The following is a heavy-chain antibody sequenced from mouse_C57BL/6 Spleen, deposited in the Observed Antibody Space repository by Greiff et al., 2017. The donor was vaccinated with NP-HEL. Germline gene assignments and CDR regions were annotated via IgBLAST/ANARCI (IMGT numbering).Heavy chain of an antibody. CDR3: ARSFYDYDSYYYAMDY. D-gene: IGHD2-4*01. V-gene: IGHV1-53*01. CDR2: INPSNGGT. Sequence: QVHVKQPGTELVKPGASVKLSCKASGYTFTSYWMHWVKQRPGQGLEWIGNINPSNGGTNYNEKFKSKATLTVDKSSSTAYMQLSSLTSEDSAVYYCARSFYDYDSYYYAMDYWGQGTSVTVSS. CDR1: GYTFTSYW. J-gene: IGHJ4*01.